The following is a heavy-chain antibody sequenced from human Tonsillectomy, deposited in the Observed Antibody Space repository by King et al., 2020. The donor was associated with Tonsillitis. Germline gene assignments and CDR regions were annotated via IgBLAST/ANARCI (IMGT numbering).Heavy chain of an antibody. Sequence: VQLQESGPGLVKPSQTLSLTCTVSGGSISSGDYYWSWIRQPPGQGLEWIGYIYYSGSTYYNPSLKSRVTISVDTSKNQFSLKLSSVTAADTAVYYCARYLYYYDSSGYYETLYSFDYWGQGTLVTVSS. J-gene: IGHJ4*02. V-gene: IGHV4-30-4*01. CDR1: GGSISSGDYY. CDR2: IYYSGST. CDR3: ARYLYYYDSSGYYETLYSFDY. D-gene: IGHD3-22*01.